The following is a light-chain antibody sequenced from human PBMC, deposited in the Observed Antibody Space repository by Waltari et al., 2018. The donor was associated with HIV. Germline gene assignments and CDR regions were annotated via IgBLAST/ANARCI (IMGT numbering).Light chain of an antibody. CDR2: GAS. Sequence: EIVLTQSPGTLSLSPGERATLSCRASQSVRSNSLAWYQQRPGQAPRLLIYGASTRATGIPDRFSGSGSATDFTLTISGLEPEDFTTYYCQQFSSFPFTFGPGTKVDVK. V-gene: IGKV3-20*01. CDR3: QQFSSFPFT. J-gene: IGKJ3*01. CDR1: QSVRSNS.